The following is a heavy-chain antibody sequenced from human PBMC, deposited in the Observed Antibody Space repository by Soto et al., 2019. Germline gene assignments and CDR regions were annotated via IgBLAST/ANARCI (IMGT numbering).Heavy chain of an antibody. CDR3: ARTKANKWFDP. D-gene: IGHD1-26*01. J-gene: IGHJ5*02. CDR1: GFTFINYW. CDR2: IKQDGGEK. Sequence: GGSLRLSCAASGFTFINYWMSWVRQAPGKGLEWVANIKQDGGEKYYVDSVKGRFTISRDNAKNSLYLQMNSLRAKDTAVYYCARTKANKWFDPWGQGTLVTVSS. V-gene: IGHV3-7*03.